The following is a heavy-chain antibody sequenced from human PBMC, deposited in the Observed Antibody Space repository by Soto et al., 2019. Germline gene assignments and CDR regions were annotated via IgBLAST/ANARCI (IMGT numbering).Heavy chain of an antibody. CDR1: GYTLTSYG. D-gene: IGHD7-27*01. CDR3: ARDLGAPWGPFAY. Sequence: QVQLVQSGAEVKKPGASVKVSCKATGYTLTSYGISWVRQAPGQGLEWVGWISTYNGDTNYAQKFQGRVTMTADTSTNTVYMELRSLRSDDTAVYYCARDLGAPWGPFAYWGQGALVTVSS. J-gene: IGHJ4*02. CDR2: ISTYNGDT. V-gene: IGHV1-18*01.